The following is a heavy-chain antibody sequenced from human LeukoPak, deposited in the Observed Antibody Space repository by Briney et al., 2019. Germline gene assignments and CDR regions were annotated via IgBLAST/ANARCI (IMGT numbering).Heavy chain of an antibody. Sequence: GGSLRLSCAASGFTFDDYGMSWVRQAPGKGLEWVSGINWNGGSTGYADSVKGRFTISRDNAKNSLYLQLNSLRAEDTAVYYCAKSHRGHCSTTTCDDEGDYWGQGTLVTVSS. V-gene: IGHV3-20*04. CDR1: GFTFDDYG. J-gene: IGHJ4*02. D-gene: IGHD2-2*01. CDR3: AKSHRGHCSTTTCDDEGDY. CDR2: INWNGGST.